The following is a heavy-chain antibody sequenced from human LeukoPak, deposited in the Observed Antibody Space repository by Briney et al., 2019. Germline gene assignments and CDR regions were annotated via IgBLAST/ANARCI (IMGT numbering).Heavy chain of an antibody. CDR1: GYTFTDYY. J-gene: IGHJ4*02. CDR2: INPNSGGT. Sequence: ASVKVSCKTSGYTFTDYYVHWVRQAPGQGLEWMGWINPNSGGTNYAQKFQGRVIMTRDTSISTAYMELSRLRSDDTAIYFCARDSATGLHDYWGQGTLVTISS. CDR3: ARDSATGLHDY. V-gene: IGHV1-2*02. D-gene: IGHD2-15*01.